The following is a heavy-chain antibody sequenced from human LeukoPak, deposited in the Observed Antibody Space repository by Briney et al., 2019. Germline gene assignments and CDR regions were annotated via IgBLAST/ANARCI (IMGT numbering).Heavy chain of an antibody. CDR3: AKGGDILTGYYLYWYFDL. V-gene: IGHV3-23*01. CDR1: GFTLSAYA. CDR2: ISRSGSST. Sequence: GGSLRLSCAASGFTLSAYAMSWVRQAPGKGLEWVSAISRSGSSTDYADSVKGRFTISRDNSKNTLYLQMNSLRPEDTAVYYCAKGGDILTGYYLYWYFDLWGRGTLVTVSS. J-gene: IGHJ2*01. D-gene: IGHD3-9*01.